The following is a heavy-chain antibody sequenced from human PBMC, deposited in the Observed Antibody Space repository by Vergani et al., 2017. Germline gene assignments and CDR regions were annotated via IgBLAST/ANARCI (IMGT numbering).Heavy chain of an antibody. V-gene: IGHV4-61*01. J-gene: IGHJ5*02. CDR1: GGSVSSGSYY. Sequence: QVQLQESGPGLVKPSETLSLTCTVSGGSVSSGSYYWSWIRQPPGKGLEWLGYIYYSGSTHYNPSLKSRVTISVYTSKNQFSLKLSSVTAADTAVYYCARDGYCSGGSCYSGWFDPWGQGTLVTVSS. CDR2: IYYSGST. D-gene: IGHD2-15*01. CDR3: ARDGYCSGGSCYSGWFDP.